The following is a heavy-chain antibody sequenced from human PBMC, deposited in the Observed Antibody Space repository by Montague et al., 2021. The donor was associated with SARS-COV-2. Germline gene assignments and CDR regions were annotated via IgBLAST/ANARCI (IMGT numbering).Heavy chain of an antibody. J-gene: IGHJ3*02. CDR3: ARQEHSNGWCKPDAFDI. CDR2: IYYSGST. V-gene: IGHV4-39*01. D-gene: IGHD6-19*01. CDR1: GGSISSSSYY. Sequence: SETLSLTCTVSGGSISSSSYYWGWIRQPPGKGLEWIGSIYYSGSTYYNPSLKSRVTISVDTSKNQFSLKLSSVTAADTAVYYCARQEHSNGWCKPDAFDIWGQGTMVTVSS.